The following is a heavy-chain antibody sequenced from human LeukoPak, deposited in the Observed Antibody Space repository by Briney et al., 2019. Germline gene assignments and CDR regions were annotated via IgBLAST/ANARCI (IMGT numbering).Heavy chain of an antibody. CDR2: IYHSGST. V-gene: IGHV4-4*02. J-gene: IGHJ6*03. CDR3: ARVHGGRYYYYMDV. Sequence: SETQSLTCAVSVGSISSSNWWGWVRQPPGKGLEWIEKIYHSGSTNYNTSLKSRVTISVDKSKNQFSLKLSSVTAADTAVYYCARVHGGRYYYYMDVWGKGTTVTISS. CDR1: VGSISSSNW. D-gene: IGHD3-3*01.